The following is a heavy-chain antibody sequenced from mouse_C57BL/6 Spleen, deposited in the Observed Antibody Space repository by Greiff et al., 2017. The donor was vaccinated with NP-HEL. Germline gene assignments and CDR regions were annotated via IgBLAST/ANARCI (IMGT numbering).Heavy chain of an antibody. J-gene: IGHJ1*03. V-gene: IGHV6-3*01. Sequence: DVQLQESGGGLVQPGGSMKLSCVASGFTFSNYWMNWVRQSPEKGLEWVAQIRLKSDNYATHYAESVKGRFTISRDDSKSSVYLKMNILRAVDTGIYYCVTTVVDWYFDVWGTGTTVTVSS. CDR2: IRLKSDNYAT. CDR1: GFTFSNYW. D-gene: IGHD1-1*01. CDR3: VTTVVDWYFDV.